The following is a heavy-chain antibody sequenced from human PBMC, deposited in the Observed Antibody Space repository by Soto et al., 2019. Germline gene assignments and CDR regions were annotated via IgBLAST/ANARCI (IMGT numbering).Heavy chain of an antibody. CDR1: GFTFSSYW. Sequence: GGSLRLSCAASGFTFSSYWMHWVRQAPGKGLEWVAVIWYDGSNKYYADSVKGRFTISRDNSKNTLYLQMNSLRAEDTAVYYCARGGLTDYFDYWGQGTLVTVSS. V-gene: IGHV3-33*08. J-gene: IGHJ4*02. D-gene: IGHD2-21*02. CDR2: IWYDGSNK. CDR3: ARGGLTDYFDY.